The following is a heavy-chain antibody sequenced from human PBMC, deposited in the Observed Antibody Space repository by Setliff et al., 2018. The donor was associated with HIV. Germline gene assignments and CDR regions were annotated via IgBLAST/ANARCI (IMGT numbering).Heavy chain of an antibody. CDR3: ARGPAGRSSWYGAYWYDP. V-gene: IGHV4-59*01. D-gene: IGHD6-13*01. Sequence: SETLSLTCTVSGGSISSYYWSWIRQSPGKGLEWLGYIYYSGSTNYNPSLKSRVTISVDTSKNQFSLTLNSVTAADTAVYYCARGPAGRSSWYGAYWYDPWGQGTLVTVSS. CDR2: IYYSGST. J-gene: IGHJ5*02. CDR1: GGSISSYY.